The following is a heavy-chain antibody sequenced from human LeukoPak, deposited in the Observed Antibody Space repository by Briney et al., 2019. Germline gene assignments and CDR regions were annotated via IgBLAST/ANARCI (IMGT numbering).Heavy chain of an antibody. V-gene: IGHV3-48*03. J-gene: IGHJ4*02. CDR3: AKDAWDIVVVPTAMWDY. Sequence: GGSLRLSCAASGFTFSSYEMNWVRQAPGKGLEWVSYISSSGSTIYYADSVKGRFTISRDNAKNSLYLQMNSLRAEDTAVYYCAKDAWDIVVVPTAMWDYWGQGTLVTVSS. D-gene: IGHD2-2*01. CDR1: GFTFSSYE. CDR2: ISSSGSTI.